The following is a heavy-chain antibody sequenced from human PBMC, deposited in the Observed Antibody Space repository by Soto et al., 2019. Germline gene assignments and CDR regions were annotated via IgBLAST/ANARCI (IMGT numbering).Heavy chain of an antibody. Sequence: GSSVKVSCKASGYSFTGYYIHWVRQAPGQGLEWMGWIFPNSGGTRFAQKFQGRVTMTRDTSISTVYMELRTLRSDDTAVYYCAREGMYHYETSDYYTSTYGVDVWG. CDR1: GYSFTGYY. V-gene: IGHV1-2*02. J-gene: IGHJ6*02. CDR3: AREGMYHYETSDYYTSTYGVDV. D-gene: IGHD3-22*01. CDR2: IFPNSGGT.